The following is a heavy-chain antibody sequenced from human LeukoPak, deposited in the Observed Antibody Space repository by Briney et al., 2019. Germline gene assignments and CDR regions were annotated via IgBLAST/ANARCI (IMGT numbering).Heavy chain of an antibody. Sequence: SETLSLTCTVSGGSISSSAYHWGWIRQPPGKGLEWIGSIHSSGSTYYNPSLKSRVTISVRTSKNQFSLKLSSVTAADTAVYYCARSGSGYLRYYFDYWGQGTLVTVSS. V-gene: IGHV4-39*01. J-gene: IGHJ4*02. CDR3: ARSGSGYLRYYFDY. D-gene: IGHD5-12*01. CDR2: IHSSGST. CDR1: GGSISSSAYH.